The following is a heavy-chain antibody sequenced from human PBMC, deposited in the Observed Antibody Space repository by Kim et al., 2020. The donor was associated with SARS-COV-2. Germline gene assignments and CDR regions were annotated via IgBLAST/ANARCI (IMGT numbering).Heavy chain of an antibody. V-gene: IGHV3-30*03. Sequence: GGSLRLSCVASGLTFIIYAIHWVRQAPGKGLEWVAVISHDGSEKYYVDSVKARFTISRDNSKNTVYLQLDSLRPDDTAVYYCARGYQYCISTTCYSNWFDPWGQGTLVTVSS. CDR1: GLTFIIYA. D-gene: IGHD2-2*02. CDR3: ARGYQYCISTTCYSNWFDP. J-gene: IGHJ5*02. CDR2: ISHDGSEK.